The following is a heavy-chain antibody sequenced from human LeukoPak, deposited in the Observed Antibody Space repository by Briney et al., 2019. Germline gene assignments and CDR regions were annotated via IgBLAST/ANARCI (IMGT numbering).Heavy chain of an antibody. CDR3: ARDRVTRPSDAFDI. D-gene: IGHD4-11*01. V-gene: IGHV3-21*01. Sequence: PGGSLRLSCAASGFTFSSYSMNWVRQAPGKGLEWVSSISSSSSYIYHADSVKGRFTISRDNAKNSLYLQMNSLRAEDTAVYYCARDRVTRPSDAFDIWGQGTMVTVSS. CDR2: ISSSSSYI. J-gene: IGHJ3*02. CDR1: GFTFSSYS.